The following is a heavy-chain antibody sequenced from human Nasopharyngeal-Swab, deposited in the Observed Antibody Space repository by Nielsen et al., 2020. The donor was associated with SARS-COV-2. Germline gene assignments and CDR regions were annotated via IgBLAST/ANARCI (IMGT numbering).Heavy chain of an antibody. Sequence: GESLKISCAASGFSFSDYNMGWIRQAPGKGLEWVSLLSGSGGNIFQVDSVKGRFTISRDNHMNSLFLQMNSLGVEDTAVYYCVRGGWLSVWGHGTTVIVSS. CDR2: LSGSGGNI. D-gene: IGHD3-9*01. V-gene: IGHV3-11*01. CDR1: GFSFSDYN. CDR3: VRGGWLSV. J-gene: IGHJ6*02.